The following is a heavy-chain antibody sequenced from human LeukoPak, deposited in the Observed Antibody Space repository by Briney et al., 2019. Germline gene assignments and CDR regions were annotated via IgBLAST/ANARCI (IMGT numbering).Heavy chain of an antibody. CDR1: GFTFSSHP. Sequence: GGSLRLSCAASGFTFSSHPRGWVRQAPGRGLEWVSGISGSGGTTYYGDSVKGRFTISRDNSKNTLYLQMNSLRAEDTAVYYCATWNWNEYYFDYWGQGTLVTVSS. D-gene: IGHD1-1*01. CDR3: ATWNWNEYYFDY. J-gene: IGHJ4*02. CDR2: ISGSGGTT. V-gene: IGHV3-23*01.